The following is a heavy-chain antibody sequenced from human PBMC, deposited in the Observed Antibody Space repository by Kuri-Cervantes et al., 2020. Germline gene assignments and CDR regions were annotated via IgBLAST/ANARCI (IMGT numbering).Heavy chain of an antibody. D-gene: IGHD5-12*01. V-gene: IGHV1-46*01. CDR2: INPNGDRT. Sequence: ASVKVSCKASGYTFTSYHMHWVRQAPGQGREWMGKINPNGDRTNYAQKFQGRVTMTRGTSTSTVYMELSSLRSEDTAVYYCAGEYRGLDAFDIWGQGTMVTVSS. CDR3: AGEYRGLDAFDI. J-gene: IGHJ3*02. CDR1: GYTFTSYH.